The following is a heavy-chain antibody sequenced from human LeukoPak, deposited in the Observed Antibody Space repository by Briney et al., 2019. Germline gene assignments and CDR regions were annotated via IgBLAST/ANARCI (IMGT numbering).Heavy chain of an antibody. CDR1: GGSISSSSYY. J-gene: IGHJ2*01. CDR2: FYYSGST. CDR3: IGGRVVVIAVGYFDL. Sequence: SETLSLTCTVSGGSISSSSYYWGWIRQPPGKGLEWIGTFYYSGSTYYNPSLKSRVTMSVDTSKNQFSLKLSSVTAADTAVYYCIGGRVVVIAVGYFDLWGRGTLVTVSS. V-gene: IGHV4-39*07. D-gene: IGHD2-21*01.